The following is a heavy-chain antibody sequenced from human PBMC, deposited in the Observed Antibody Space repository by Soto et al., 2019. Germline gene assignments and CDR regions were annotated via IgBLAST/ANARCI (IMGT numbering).Heavy chain of an antibody. D-gene: IGHD3-22*01. Sequence: GGSLRLSCAASGFTFSSYGMHWVRQAPGKGLEWVAVIWYDGSNKYYADSVKGRFTISRDNSKNTLYLQMNSLRAEDTAVYYCARDDSSGSDIDYWGQGTLVTVSS. CDR1: GFTFSSYG. J-gene: IGHJ4*02. CDR3: ARDDSSGSDIDY. CDR2: IWYDGSNK. V-gene: IGHV3-33*01.